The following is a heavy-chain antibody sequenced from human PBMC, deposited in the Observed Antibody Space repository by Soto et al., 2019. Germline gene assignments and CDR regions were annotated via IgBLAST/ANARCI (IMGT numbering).Heavy chain of an antibody. Sequence: ASVKVSCKASGYTFTSYAMHWVRQAPGQRLEWMGWINAGNGNTKYSQKFQGRVTITRDTSASTAYMELSSLRSEDSAVYYCARGYCSGGSCYSNGRYYYGMDVWGQGTTVTVSS. CDR3: ARGYCSGGSCYSNGRYYYGMDV. J-gene: IGHJ6*02. D-gene: IGHD2-15*01. V-gene: IGHV1-3*01. CDR2: INAGNGNT. CDR1: GYTFTSYA.